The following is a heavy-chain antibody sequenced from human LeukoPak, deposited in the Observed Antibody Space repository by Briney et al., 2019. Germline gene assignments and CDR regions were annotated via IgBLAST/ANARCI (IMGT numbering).Heavy chain of an antibody. J-gene: IGHJ4*02. Sequence: GGSLRLSCAASGFTFSSYWMSWVRQAPGKGLEWVANIKQDGSEKYYVDSVKGRFTISRDNAKNSLYLQMNSLRTEDTAMYYCTRDPHALDYWGQGTLVTVSS. V-gene: IGHV3-7*01. CDR1: GFTFSSYW. CDR3: TRDPHALDY. CDR2: IKQDGSEK.